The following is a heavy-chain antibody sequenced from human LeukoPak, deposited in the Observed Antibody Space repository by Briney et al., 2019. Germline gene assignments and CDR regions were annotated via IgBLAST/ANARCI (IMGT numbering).Heavy chain of an antibody. CDR2: IYPGDSDT. CDR1: GYSFTSYW. D-gene: IGHD3-10*01. V-gene: IGHV5-51*01. Sequence: GESLKISCKGSGYSFTSYWIGWVRQMPGKGLEWMGIIYPGDSDTRYGPSFQGQVTISADKSISTAYLQWSSLKASDTAMYYCARLYYGPGRDKNWFDPWGQGTLVTVSS. CDR3: ARLYYGPGRDKNWFDP. J-gene: IGHJ5*02.